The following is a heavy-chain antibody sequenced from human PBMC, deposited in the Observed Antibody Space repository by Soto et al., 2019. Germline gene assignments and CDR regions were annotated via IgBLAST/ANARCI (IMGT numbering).Heavy chain of an antibody. CDR2: ISSTSNYI. CDR1: GFTFSSYA. CDR3: ARGLTGDPSY. Sequence: GGSLRLSCAASGFTFSSYALNWVRQAPGKGLEWVSSISSTSNYINYADSVKGRFTISRDNAKKSLYLQMNNLRAEDTAVYYCARGLTGDPSYWGQGTLVTVSS. D-gene: IGHD7-27*01. V-gene: IGHV3-21*01. J-gene: IGHJ4*02.